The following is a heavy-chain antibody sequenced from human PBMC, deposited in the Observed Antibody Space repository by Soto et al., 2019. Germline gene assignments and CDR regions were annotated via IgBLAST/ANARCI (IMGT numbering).Heavy chain of an antibody. V-gene: IGHV4-34*01. CDR1: GGSFSGYY. CDR3: ARGLGTIFGVVIIPYYYYGMDV. Sequence: SETLSLTCAVYGGSFSGYYWSWIRQPPGKGLEWIGEINHSGSTNYNPSLKSRVTISVDTSKNQFSLKLSSVTAADTAVYYCARGLGTIFGVVIIPYYYYGMDVWGQGTTVTSP. J-gene: IGHJ6*02. D-gene: IGHD3-3*01. CDR2: INHSGST.